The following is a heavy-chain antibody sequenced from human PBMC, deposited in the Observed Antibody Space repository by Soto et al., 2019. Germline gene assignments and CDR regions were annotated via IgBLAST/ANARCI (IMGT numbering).Heavy chain of an antibody. CDR1: GGSISSYY. CDR2: IYYSGST. Sequence: QVQLQESGPGLVKPSETLSLTCTVSGGSISSYYWSWIRQPPGKGLEWIGYIYYSGSTNYNPSLKSXXTXSXXTSNNQFSLKLSSVTAADTGVYYCARDRGDSGYDFWGQGTLVTVSS. CDR3: ARDRGDSGYDF. J-gene: IGHJ4*02. D-gene: IGHD5-12*01. V-gene: IGHV4-59*01.